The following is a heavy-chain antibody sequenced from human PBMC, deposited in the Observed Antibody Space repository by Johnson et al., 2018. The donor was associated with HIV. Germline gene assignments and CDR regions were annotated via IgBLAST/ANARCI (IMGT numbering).Heavy chain of an antibody. CDR3: AKDWAYSSSWYDEGLAFDI. CDR2: IRYDGSNK. Sequence: VQLVESGGGVVQPGGSLRLSCAASGFTFSSYGMHWVRQAPGKGLERVAFIRYDGSNKYYADSVKGRFTISRDNSKNTLYLQMNSVRAEDTAVYYSAKDWAYSSSWYDEGLAFDIWGQGTMVTVSS. D-gene: IGHD6-13*01. J-gene: IGHJ3*02. CDR1: GFTFSSYG. V-gene: IGHV3-30*02.